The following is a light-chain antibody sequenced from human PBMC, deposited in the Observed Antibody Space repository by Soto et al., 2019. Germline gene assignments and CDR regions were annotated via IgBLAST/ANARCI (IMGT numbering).Light chain of an antibody. V-gene: IGLV2-14*01. CDR1: SSEVDGYNY. CDR2: DVR. J-gene: IGLJ2*01. CDR3: SSYTSSSLVV. Sequence: QSALTQPASVSGSPGQSITISCTGTSSEVDGYNYVSWYQQHPGKAPKLMIYDVRNRPSGVSYRFSGSKSGNTASLTISGLQAEDEADYYCSSYTSSSLVVFGGGTKLTVL.